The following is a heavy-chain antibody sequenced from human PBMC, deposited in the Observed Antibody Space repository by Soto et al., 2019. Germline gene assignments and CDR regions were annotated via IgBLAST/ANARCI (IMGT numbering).Heavy chain of an antibody. CDR1: GFTFSSYA. CDR3: ARSPSFTVVWFDP. Sequence: GGSLRLSCAASGFTFSSYAMHWVRQAPGKGLEWVAVISYDGSNKYYADSVKGRFTISRDNSKNTLYLQMNSLRAEDTAVYYCARSPSFTVVWFDPWGQGTLVTVSS. D-gene: IGHD4-17*01. V-gene: IGHV3-30-3*01. J-gene: IGHJ5*02. CDR2: ISYDGSNK.